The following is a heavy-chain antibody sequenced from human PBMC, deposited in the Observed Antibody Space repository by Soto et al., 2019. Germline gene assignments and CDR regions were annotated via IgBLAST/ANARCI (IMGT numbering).Heavy chain of an antibody. CDR1: GFTFSAYW. D-gene: IGHD3-10*01. Sequence: EVQLVESGGGLVQPGGSLRLSCAASGFTFSAYWMSWVRQAPGKGLECVANIKTDGSEKYYVDPVKGRFTISRDNAKNSLYLQMNSLSAEDTAASYCASSMGRGGNDYWGQGTLVAVSS. CDR3: ASSMGRGGNDY. J-gene: IGHJ4*02. CDR2: IKTDGSEK. V-gene: IGHV3-7*05.